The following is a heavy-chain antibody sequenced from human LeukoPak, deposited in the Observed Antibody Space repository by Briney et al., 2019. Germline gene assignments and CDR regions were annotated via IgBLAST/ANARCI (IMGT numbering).Heavy chain of an antibody. Sequence: ASVKVSCKVSGYTLTELSMQWVRQAPGKGLEWMGGFDLEDGETIYAQKFQDRVTMTEDTSTDTACMELSSLRSEDTAMYYCARAIGSYDFWSGYQNPHVFDIWGQGTMVTVSS. CDR1: GYTLTELS. J-gene: IGHJ3*02. D-gene: IGHD3-3*01. V-gene: IGHV1-24*01. CDR2: FDLEDGET. CDR3: ARAIGSYDFWSGYQNPHVFDI.